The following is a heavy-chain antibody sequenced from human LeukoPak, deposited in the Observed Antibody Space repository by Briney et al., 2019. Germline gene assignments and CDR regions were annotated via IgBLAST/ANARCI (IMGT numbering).Heavy chain of an antibody. CDR2: ICGDGSNK. Sequence: GKSLRLSCAASGLTFSSYGMHWVRQAPGKGLEWVAGICGDGSNKYYADSVKGRFTISRDNSKNTLYLQMNSLRAEDTAVYYCARALHFEGFGPFDYWGQGTLVTVSS. V-gene: IGHV3-33*01. J-gene: IGHJ4*02. CDR3: ARALHFEGFGPFDY. D-gene: IGHD3-16*01. CDR1: GLTFSSYG.